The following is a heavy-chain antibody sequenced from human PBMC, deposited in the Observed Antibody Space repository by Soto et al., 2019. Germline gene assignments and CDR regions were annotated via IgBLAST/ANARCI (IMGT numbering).Heavy chain of an antibody. Sequence: QGQLVQSGAEVKKPGASVKVSCTASGNTFTNFGVTWVRQAPGQGLERMGWISAYTDDPNYAQKCQGRVTMTIDTSTSTAYLDLRSLTSDDTAVYYCARVIPGAEAWFDPWGQGTLVTVSS. D-gene: IGHD2-2*01. CDR3: ARVIPGAEAWFDP. V-gene: IGHV1-18*01. J-gene: IGHJ5*02. CDR2: ISAYTDDP. CDR1: GNTFTNFG.